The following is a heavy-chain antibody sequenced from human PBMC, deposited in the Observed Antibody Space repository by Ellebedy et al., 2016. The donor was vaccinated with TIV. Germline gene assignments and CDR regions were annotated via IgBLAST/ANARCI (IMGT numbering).Heavy chain of an antibody. V-gene: IGHV3-30*03. CDR1: GFTFSSYG. CDR3: ARGLTYYDILTGGPFDY. Sequence: GGSLRLSXAASGFTFSSYGMHWVRQAPGKGLEWVAVISYDGSNKYYADSVKGRFTISRDNSKNTLYLQMNSLRAEDTAVYYCARGLTYYDILTGGPFDYWGQGTLVTVSS. CDR2: ISYDGSNK. J-gene: IGHJ4*02. D-gene: IGHD3-9*01.